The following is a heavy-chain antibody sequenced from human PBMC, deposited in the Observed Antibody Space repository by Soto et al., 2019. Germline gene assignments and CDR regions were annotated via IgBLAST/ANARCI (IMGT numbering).Heavy chain of an antibody. Sequence: EVQLVESGGGLVQPGGSLRLSCAASGFTFSSYEMNWVRQAPGKGLEWVSYISSSGSTIYYADSVKGRFTISRDNAKNSLYLQMNSLGAEDTAVYYCARDISSSSRWVYYYYGMDVWGLGTTVTVSS. V-gene: IGHV3-48*03. D-gene: IGHD6-6*01. CDR1: GFTFSSYE. CDR3: ARDISSSSRWVYYYYGMDV. CDR2: ISSSGSTI. J-gene: IGHJ6*02.